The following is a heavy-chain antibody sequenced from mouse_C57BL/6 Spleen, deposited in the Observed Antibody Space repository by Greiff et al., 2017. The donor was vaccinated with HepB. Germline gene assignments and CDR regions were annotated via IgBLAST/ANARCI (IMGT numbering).Heavy chain of an antibody. D-gene: IGHD1-1*01. CDR3: ARYYYGSSFYAMDY. J-gene: IGHJ4*01. CDR2: IDPNSGGT. CDR1: GYTFTSYW. Sequence: VQLQQSGAELVKPGASVKLSCKASGYTFTSYWMHWVKQRPGRGLEWIGRIDPNSGGTKYNEKFKSKATLTVDKPSSTAYMQLSSLTSEDSAVYYWARYYYGSSFYAMDYWGQGTSVTVSS. V-gene: IGHV1-72*01.